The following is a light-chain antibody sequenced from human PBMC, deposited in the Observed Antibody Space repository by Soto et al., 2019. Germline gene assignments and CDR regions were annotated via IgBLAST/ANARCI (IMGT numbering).Light chain of an antibody. J-gene: IGLJ3*02. CDR3: CSYAGSYTWV. Sequence: QSALTQPRSVSGSPGQSVTISCTGTSSDVGDYNYVSWYQQHPGKAPKLMLYDVSKRPSGVPDRFSASKSGNTASLTISGLQAEDEADYYCCSYAGSYTWVFGGGTKLTVL. V-gene: IGLV2-11*01. CDR2: DVS. CDR1: SSDVGDYNY.